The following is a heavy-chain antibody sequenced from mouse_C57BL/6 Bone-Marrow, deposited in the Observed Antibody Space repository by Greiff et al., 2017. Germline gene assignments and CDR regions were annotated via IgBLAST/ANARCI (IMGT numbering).Heavy chain of an antibody. Sequence: EVQGVESGGGLVQPGGSMKLSCVASGFTFSNYWMNWVRQSPEKGLEWVAQIRLKSDNYATHYAESVKGRFTISRDDSKSSVYLQMNNLRAEDTGIYYCTASYYYGSSPYAMDYWGQGTSVTVSS. CDR3: TASYYYGSSPYAMDY. CDR2: IRLKSDNYAT. J-gene: IGHJ4*01. D-gene: IGHD1-1*01. CDR1: GFTFSNYW. V-gene: IGHV6-3*01.